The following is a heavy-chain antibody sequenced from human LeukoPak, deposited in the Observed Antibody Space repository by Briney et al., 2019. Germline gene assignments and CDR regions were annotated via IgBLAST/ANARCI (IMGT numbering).Heavy chain of an antibody. CDR1: GFTFSNYG. CDR2: ISGSGVNT. CDR3: ARDLGDGSDWGLFDY. J-gene: IGHJ4*02. D-gene: IGHD2-21*01. Sequence: PGGSLRLSCAASGFTFSNYGMSWVRQPPGKGLEWVSAISGSGVNTYYADSVKGRFTISRDNAKNSLYLQMNSLRAEDTAVYYCARDLGDGSDWGLFDYWGQGTLVTVSS. V-gene: IGHV3-23*01.